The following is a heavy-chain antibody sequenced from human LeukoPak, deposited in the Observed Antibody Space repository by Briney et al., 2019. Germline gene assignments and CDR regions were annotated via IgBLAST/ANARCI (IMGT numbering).Heavy chain of an antibody. CDR3: ARGGTNYYDSSGYYSGFDY. CDR2: IYYSGST. Sequence: SQTLSLICTVSGGSISSGDYYWSWIRQPPGKGLEWIGYIYYSGSTYYNPSLKSRVTISVDTSKNQFSLKLSSVTAADTAVYYCARGGTNYYDSSGYYSGFDYWGQGTLVTVSS. J-gene: IGHJ4*02. CDR1: GGSISSGDYY. V-gene: IGHV4-30-4*08. D-gene: IGHD3-22*01.